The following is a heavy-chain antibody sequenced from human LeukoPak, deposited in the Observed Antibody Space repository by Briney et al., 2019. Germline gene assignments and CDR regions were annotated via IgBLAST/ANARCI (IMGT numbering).Heavy chain of an antibody. J-gene: IGHJ4*02. CDR1: GFTFSSYW. CDR3: AKEGYYGSGSYPDY. Sequence: PGGSLRLSCAASGFTFSSYWMSWVRQAPGKGLEWVAVISFDGSNEYYADSVKGRFTISRDNSKYTLYLQMNSLRAEDTAVYYCAKEGYYGSGSYPDYWGQGTLVTVSS. V-gene: IGHV3-30*18. CDR2: ISFDGSNE. D-gene: IGHD3-10*01.